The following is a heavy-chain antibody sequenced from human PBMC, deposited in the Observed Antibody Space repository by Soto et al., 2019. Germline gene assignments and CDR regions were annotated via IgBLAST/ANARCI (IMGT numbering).Heavy chain of an antibody. V-gene: IGHV4-4*07. D-gene: IGHD5-18*01. Sequence: SETLSLTCTVSGGSITTYYWSWIRQPAGKGLEWIGRIYSGGSTNYNPSLRSRVTVSVDMSKNQFSLKLSSVTAADTAVYYCAKVPRGSNFGYYNFWGQGTLVTVSS. CDR3: AKVPRGSNFGYYNF. CDR1: GGSITTYY. CDR2: IYSGGST. J-gene: IGHJ4*02.